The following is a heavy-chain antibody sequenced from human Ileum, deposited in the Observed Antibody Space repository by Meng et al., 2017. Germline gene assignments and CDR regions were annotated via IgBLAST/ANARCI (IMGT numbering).Heavy chain of an antibody. V-gene: IGHV3-74*01. CDR1: GFTFSSYW. J-gene: IGHJ4*02. D-gene: IGHD3-16*02. Sequence: EVQLRGPGGGLVQPGGSLRLSCAASGFTFSSYWIHWVRQAPGQGLVWVSRINADGSTIDYADSVKGRFTISRDNAKNTLYLQMNSLRAEDTAVYYCATAGAYRFDYWGQGTLVTVSS. CDR2: INADGSTI. CDR3: ATAGAYRFDY.